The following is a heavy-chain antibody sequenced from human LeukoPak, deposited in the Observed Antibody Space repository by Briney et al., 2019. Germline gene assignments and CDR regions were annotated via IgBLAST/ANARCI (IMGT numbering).Heavy chain of an antibody. CDR2: ISCYSGNI. J-gene: IGHJ6*02. CDR1: GFTFDDHA. Sequence: GGSLRFSCVASGFTFDDHAMHWVRQAPGKGLEWVSRISCYSGNIGYADSVKGRFSNSRDNAQNTLFLEMNSLRTDDTALYFCARDVGRRAFYYAMDVWGQGTTVAV. V-gene: IGHV3-9*01. CDR3: ARDVGRRAFYYAMDV. D-gene: IGHD1-26*01.